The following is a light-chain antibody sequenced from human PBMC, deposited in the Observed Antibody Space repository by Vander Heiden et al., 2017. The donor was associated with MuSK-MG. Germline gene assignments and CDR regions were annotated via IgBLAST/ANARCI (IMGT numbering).Light chain of an antibody. CDR2: GAS. CDR1: QGFSSSY. J-gene: IGKJ4*01. Sequence: EIVLTQSPGTLSLSPGDRATLSCRASQGFSSSYLAWYQQIPGQAPRLLIYGASNRATGVPDRFSGSGSGTDFTLTISRLEPEDFALYYCQQSGGLFITFGGGTKVEIK. V-gene: IGKV3-20*01. CDR3: QQSGGLFIT.